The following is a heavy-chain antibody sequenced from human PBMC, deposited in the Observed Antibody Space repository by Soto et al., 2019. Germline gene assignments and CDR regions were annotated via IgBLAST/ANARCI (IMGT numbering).Heavy chain of an antibody. Sequence: QVQLVESGGGVVQPGRSLRVSCAASGFTLSSYAMHWVRQAPGKGLEWVAVISYDGSNKYYADSVKGRFTISRDSSKNTLYLPMNTLRAEDTAVYYCPRGRYVSYSLVGGGYSNGMDVWGQGTTVTVSS. CDR3: PRGRYVSYSLVGGGYSNGMDV. D-gene: IGHD3-16*01. CDR1: GFTLSSYA. J-gene: IGHJ6*02. V-gene: IGHV3-30-3*01. CDR2: ISYDGSNK.